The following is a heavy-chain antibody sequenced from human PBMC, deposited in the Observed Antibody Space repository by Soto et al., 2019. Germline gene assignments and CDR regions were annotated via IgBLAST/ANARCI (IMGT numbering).Heavy chain of an antibody. V-gene: IGHV1-69*02. D-gene: IGHD4-17*01. CDR2: IIPILGIA. CDR1: GGTFSSYT. Sequence: QVQLVQSGAEVKKPGSSVKVSCKASGGTFSSYTISWVRQAPGQGLEWKGRIIPILGIANYAQKFQGRVTITADKSTSTAYMELSSLRSEDTAVYYCSWGTSYGDYVYWGQGTLVTVSS. J-gene: IGHJ4*02. CDR3: SWGTSYGDYVY.